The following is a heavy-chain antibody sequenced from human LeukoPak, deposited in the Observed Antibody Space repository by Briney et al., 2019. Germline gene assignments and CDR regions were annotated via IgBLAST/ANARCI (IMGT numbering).Heavy chain of an antibody. J-gene: IGHJ6*03. D-gene: IGHD6-13*01. Sequence: GGSLRLSCAASGFTFSSYGMHWVRQAPGKGLEWVANIKQDGSEKYYVDSVKGRFTISRDNAKNSLYLQMNSLRAEDTAVYYCARVLGFEYYYYYYMDVWGKGTTVTVSS. CDR3: ARVLGFEYYYYYYMDV. CDR2: IKQDGSEK. V-gene: IGHV3-7*01. CDR1: GFTFSSYG.